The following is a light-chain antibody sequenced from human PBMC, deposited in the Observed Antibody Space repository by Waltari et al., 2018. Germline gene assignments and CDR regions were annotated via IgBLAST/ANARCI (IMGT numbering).Light chain of an antibody. J-gene: IGLJ1*01. V-gene: IGLV2-14*03. CDR3: SSYTSTYL. Sequence: QSALTQPASVSGSPGQSITISCTETSSDVGDYKYVSWYQQHPGKLPKLMSYDVSKRPSGVSNRFSGSKSGNTASLTISGLQAEDEADYFCSSYTSTYLFGTATKVTVL. CDR2: DVS. CDR1: SSDVGDYKY.